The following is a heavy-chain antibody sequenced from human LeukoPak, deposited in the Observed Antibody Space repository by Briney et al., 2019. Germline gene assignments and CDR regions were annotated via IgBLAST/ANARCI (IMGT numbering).Heavy chain of an antibody. J-gene: IGHJ4*02. CDR2: MYYSGSS. CDR1: GGSISSSNNY. D-gene: IGHD3-10*01. Sequence: PSETLSLTCTVSGGSISSSNNYWGWIRQPPGKGLEWIGSMYYSGSSYYNPSLKSRVTISVDTSKNQFSLKLSSVTAADTAVYYCATQDTLYYYGSGSQANGGDYWGQGTLVTVSS. CDR3: ATQDTLYYYGSGSQANGGDY. V-gene: IGHV4-39*01.